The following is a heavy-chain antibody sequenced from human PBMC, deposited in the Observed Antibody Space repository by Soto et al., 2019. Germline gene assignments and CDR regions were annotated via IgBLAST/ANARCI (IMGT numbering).Heavy chain of an antibody. V-gene: IGHV3-48*02. CDR2: ITPSSDTI. J-gene: IGHJ4*02. CDR3: ARDIGSGWYYFDY. Sequence: GGSLRLSCAASGFTFSSYSMNWVRQAPGKGLEWVSYITPSSDTIYYADSVKGRFTISRDNGKNSLYLQMNSLRDEDTAVYYCARDIGSGWYYFDYWGQGNMVTVYS. CDR1: GFTFSSYS. D-gene: IGHD6-19*01.